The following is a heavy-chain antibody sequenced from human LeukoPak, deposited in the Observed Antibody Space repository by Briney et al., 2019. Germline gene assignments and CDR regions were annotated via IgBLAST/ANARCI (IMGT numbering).Heavy chain of an antibody. CDR1: GGSFSGYY. V-gene: IGHV4-34*01. CDR2: INHSGST. CDR3: ARTLKWFGDYKGYFDY. D-gene: IGHD3-10*01. Sequence: PSGTLSLTCAVYGGSFSGYYWSWIRQPPGKGLEWIGEINHSGSTNYNPSLKSRVTISVDTSKNQFSPKLSSVTAADTAVYYCARTLKWFGDYKGYFDYWGQGTLVTVSS. J-gene: IGHJ4*02.